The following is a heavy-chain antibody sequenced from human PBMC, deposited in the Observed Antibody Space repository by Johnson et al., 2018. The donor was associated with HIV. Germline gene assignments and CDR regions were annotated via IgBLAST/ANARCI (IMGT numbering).Heavy chain of an antibody. CDR3: ARGIDYYDSSGGQDAFDI. V-gene: IGHV3-49*03. CDR2: IRSKAYGGTT. D-gene: IGHD3-22*01. Sequence: VQLVESGGGLVQPGRSLRLSCTASGFTFGDYAMSWFRQAPGKGLEWVGFIRSKAYGGTTEYAASVKGSFTISRDNAKNSLYLQMHSLRAEDTACDYCARGIDYYDSSGGQDAFDIWGQGTMVTVSS. CDR1: GFTFGDYA. J-gene: IGHJ3*02.